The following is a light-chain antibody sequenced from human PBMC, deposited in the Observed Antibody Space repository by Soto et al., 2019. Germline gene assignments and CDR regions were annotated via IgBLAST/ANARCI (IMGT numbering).Light chain of an antibody. CDR3: QQRSNWPPTLT. J-gene: IGKJ4*01. Sequence: EIVLTQSPATLSLSPGERATLSCRASQSVSSYLAWYQQKPGQAPRLLIYDASNRATGIPARFSGSGSGTDFTLTFSSLEPEDFAVYYCQQRSNWPPTLTFGGGTKVEIK. V-gene: IGKV3-11*01. CDR2: DAS. CDR1: QSVSSY.